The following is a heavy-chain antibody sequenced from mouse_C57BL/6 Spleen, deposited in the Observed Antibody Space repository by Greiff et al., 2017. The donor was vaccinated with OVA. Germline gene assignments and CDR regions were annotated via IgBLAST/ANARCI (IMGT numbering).Heavy chain of an antibody. D-gene: IGHD3-1*01. Sequence: QVQLKESGPELVKPGASVKISCKASGYAFSSSWMNWVKQRPGKGLEWIGRIYPGDGDTNYNGKFKGKATLTADKSSSTAYMQLSSLTSEDSAVYFCARSGRNYWYFDVWGTGTTVTVSS. V-gene: IGHV1-82*01. CDR2: IYPGDGDT. CDR1: GYAFSSSW. CDR3: ARSGRNYWYFDV. J-gene: IGHJ1*03.